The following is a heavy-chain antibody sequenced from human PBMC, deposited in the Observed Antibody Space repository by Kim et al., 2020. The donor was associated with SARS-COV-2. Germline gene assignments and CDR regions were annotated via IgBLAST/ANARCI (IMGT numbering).Heavy chain of an antibody. Sequence: DSVKGRFSVSRDNSKNTVYLQMNSLRAGDTAVYYCATHGAAYSTHYFNYWGQGTLVTVSS. J-gene: IGHJ4*02. CDR3: ATHGAAYSTHYFNY. D-gene: IGHD3-3*01. V-gene: IGHV3-23*01.